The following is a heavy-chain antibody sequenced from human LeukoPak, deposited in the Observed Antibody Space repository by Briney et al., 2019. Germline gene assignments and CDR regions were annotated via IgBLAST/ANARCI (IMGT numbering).Heavy chain of an antibody. CDR3: ARDLVTGYSSGRQKRYGMDV. Sequence: RASVKVSCKASGYTFTSYYMHWVRQAPGQGLEWMGIINPSGGSTSYAQKFQGRVTMTRDTSTSTVYMELSSLRSEDTAVYYCARDLVTGYSSGRQKRYGMDVWGQGTTVTVSS. CDR2: INPSGGST. V-gene: IGHV1-46*01. J-gene: IGHJ6*02. D-gene: IGHD6-19*01. CDR1: GYTFTSYY.